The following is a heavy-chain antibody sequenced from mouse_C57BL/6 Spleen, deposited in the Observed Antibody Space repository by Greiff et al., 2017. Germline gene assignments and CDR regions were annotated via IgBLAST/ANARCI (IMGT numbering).Heavy chain of an antibody. CDR2: ISTYYGDA. Sequence: QVTLKVSGPELVRPGVSVKISCKGSGYTFTDYAMHWVKQSHAKSLEWIGVISTYYGDASYNQKFKDKATMTVDQSSSTAYMELARLTSEDSAVYYCASRIYYYGSSYGAWFAYWGQGTLVTVSA. CDR3: ASRIYYYGSSYGAWFAY. J-gene: IGHJ3*01. V-gene: IGHV1-67*01. CDR1: GYTFTDYA. D-gene: IGHD1-1*01.